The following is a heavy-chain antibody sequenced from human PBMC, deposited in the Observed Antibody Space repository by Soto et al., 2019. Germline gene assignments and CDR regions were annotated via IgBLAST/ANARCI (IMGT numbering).Heavy chain of an antibody. CDR2: ISYDGSNK. D-gene: IGHD2-21*02. Sequence: QVQLVESGGGVVQPGRSLRLSCAASGFTFSSYAMHWVRQAPGKELEWVAVISYDGSNKYYPDSVKGRFTISRDNSKNTLYLQMNSLRAEDTAVYYCARERVTEGDYYYGMDVWGQGTTVTVSS. V-gene: IGHV3-30-3*01. J-gene: IGHJ6*02. CDR3: ARERVTEGDYYYGMDV. CDR1: GFTFSSYA.